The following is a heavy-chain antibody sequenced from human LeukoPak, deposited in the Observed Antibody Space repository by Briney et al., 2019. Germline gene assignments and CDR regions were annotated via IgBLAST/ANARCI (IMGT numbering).Heavy chain of an antibody. CDR1: GFTFSSYW. Sequence: GGSLRLSCAASGFTFSSYWMSWVRQAPGKGLEWVANINQAGSDKYYVDSVKGRFTISRDNAKNSVYLQMNNLRAEDTGVYYCGRGDPDYWGQGTLVTVSS. V-gene: IGHV3-7*01. J-gene: IGHJ4*02. CDR2: INQAGSDK. CDR3: GRGDPDY.